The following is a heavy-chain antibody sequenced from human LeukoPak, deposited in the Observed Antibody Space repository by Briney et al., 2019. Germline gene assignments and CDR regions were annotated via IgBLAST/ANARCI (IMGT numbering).Heavy chain of an antibody. J-gene: IGHJ4*02. D-gene: IGHD3-22*01. Sequence: GGSLRLSCAASGFTFSSYEMNWVRQAPGKGLEWVSYISSSGSTIFYADSVKGRFTISRDNAKNSLYLQMNSLRAEDTAVYYCARATYYYDSSGYWVFDFWGQGTLATVSS. CDR1: GFTFSSYE. CDR3: ARATYYYDSSGYWVFDF. V-gene: IGHV3-48*03. CDR2: ISSSGSTI.